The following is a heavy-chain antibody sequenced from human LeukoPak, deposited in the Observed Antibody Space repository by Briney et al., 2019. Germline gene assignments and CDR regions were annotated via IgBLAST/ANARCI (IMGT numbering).Heavy chain of an antibody. D-gene: IGHD3-16*01. V-gene: IGHV4-59*01. CDR3: ARDGLRSGKYNWFDP. Sequence: SETLSLTCTVSGGSISSYYWSWIRQPPGKGLEWIGYIYYRGSTNYNPSLKSRVTISVDTSKNQFSLKLSSVTAADTAVYYCARDGLRSGKYNWFDPWGQGTLVTVSS. CDR2: IYYRGST. CDR1: GGSISSYY. J-gene: IGHJ5*02.